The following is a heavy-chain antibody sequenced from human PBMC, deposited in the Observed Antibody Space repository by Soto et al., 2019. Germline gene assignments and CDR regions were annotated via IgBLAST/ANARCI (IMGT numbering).Heavy chain of an antibody. D-gene: IGHD3-10*01. CDR3: ARGPGDLGYFDY. V-gene: IGHV1-8*02. CDR1: GYTFSNYD. CDR2: MNPYNGNT. Sequence: QVQLVPSGAEVKKPGASVKVSCRASGYTFSNYDINWMRQAPGQGLEWMGWMNPYNGNTGYAQNFQGRVTMTRNNSISTAYMELGSLSSEDTAIYYCARGPGDLGYFDYWGQGALVTVSS. J-gene: IGHJ4*02.